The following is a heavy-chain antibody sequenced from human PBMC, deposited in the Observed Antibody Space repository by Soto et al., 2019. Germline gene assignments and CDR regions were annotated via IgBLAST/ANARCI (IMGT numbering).Heavy chain of an antibody. CDR2: IYYSGST. CDR3: ARHSNRNYGLYYFDY. D-gene: IGHD4-4*01. V-gene: IGHV4-31*11. Sequence: SETLSLTCAVSGGSISSGGYYWSWIRQHPGKGLEWIGYIYYSGSTYYNPSLKSRVTISVDTSKNQFSLKVSSATAADTAVYYCARHSNRNYGLYYFDYWSQGTLVTVSS. J-gene: IGHJ4*02. CDR1: GGSISSGGYY.